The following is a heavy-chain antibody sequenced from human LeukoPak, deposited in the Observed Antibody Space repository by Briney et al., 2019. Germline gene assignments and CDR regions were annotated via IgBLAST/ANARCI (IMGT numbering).Heavy chain of an antibody. J-gene: IGHJ4*02. D-gene: IGHD6-19*01. V-gene: IGHV1-8*03. CDR2: MNPNSAKT. CDR3: ARAEQWPNTFDY. CDR1: GYTFTSFD. Sequence: ASVKVSCKAFGYTFTSFDIHWVRQATGQGLEWMGWMNPNSAKTDYGQKFQGRVTITMDTSINTAYMELSSLGSEDTAVYYCARAEQWPNTFDYWGQGTLITVSS.